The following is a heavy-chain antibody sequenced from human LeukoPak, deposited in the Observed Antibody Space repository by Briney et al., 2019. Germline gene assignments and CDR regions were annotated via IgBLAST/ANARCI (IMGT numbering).Heavy chain of an antibody. CDR1: GASTSSGSYF. CDR2: FHTSGCT. CDR3: ASTVFGVTYNWFDP. Sequence: PSETLSLTCTVSGASTSSGSYFWGWVRQPAGKALEWIGRFHTSGCTNYNPSLESRVTISVDTSKNQFSLKLTSVTAADTAVYYCASTVFGVTYNWFDPWGQGTLVTVSS. V-gene: IGHV4-61*02. J-gene: IGHJ5*02. D-gene: IGHD3-3*01.